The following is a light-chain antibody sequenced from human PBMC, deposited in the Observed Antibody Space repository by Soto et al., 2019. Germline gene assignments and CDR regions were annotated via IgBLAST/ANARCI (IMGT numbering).Light chain of an antibody. CDR3: QQYNSYSGT. CDR2: DAS. J-gene: IGKJ1*01. Sequence: DIQMTQSPSTLSASVGDRVTITCRASQSISSWLAWYQQKPGKAPKLLIYDASSLESGVPSRFSGSGSGTEFTLTISSLQPDDFATYYCQQYNSYSGTFGQATKV. CDR1: QSISSW. V-gene: IGKV1-5*01.